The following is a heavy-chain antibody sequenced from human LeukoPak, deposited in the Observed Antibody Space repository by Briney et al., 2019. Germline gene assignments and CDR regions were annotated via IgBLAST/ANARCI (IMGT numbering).Heavy chain of an antibody. CDR1: GFTFSSYT. J-gene: IGHJ4*02. CDR3: AKNPLRGDYVWGLRRLYFDY. V-gene: IGHV3-23*01. D-gene: IGHD3-16*01. Sequence: GGSLRLSCTASGFTFSSYTMTWVRQAPGKGLKWVSTITTGDGNTYYADSVKGRFTISRDNSKNTLYLQMNSLRAEDTAVYYCAKNPLRGDYVWGLRRLYFDYWGQGTLVTVSS. CDR2: ITTGDGNT.